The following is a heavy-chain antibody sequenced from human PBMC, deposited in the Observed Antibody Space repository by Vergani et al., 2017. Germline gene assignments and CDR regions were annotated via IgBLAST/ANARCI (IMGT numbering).Heavy chain of an antibody. J-gene: IGHJ5*02. V-gene: IGHV1-2*02. D-gene: IGHD6-19*01. CDR3: ARVSAGSGWYGVP. CDR1: GYTFTGYY. Sequence: QVQLVQSGAEVKKPGASVKVSCKASGYTFTGYYMHWVRQAPGQGLERMGWINPNSGGTNYAQKFQGRVTITADESTSTAYMELSSLRSEDTAVYYCARVSAGSGWYGVPWGQGTLVTVSS. CDR2: INPNSGGT.